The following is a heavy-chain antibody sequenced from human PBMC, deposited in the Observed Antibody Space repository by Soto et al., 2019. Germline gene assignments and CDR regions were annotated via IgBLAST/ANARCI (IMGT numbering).Heavy chain of an antibody. D-gene: IGHD3-9*01. J-gene: IGHJ2*01. CDR2: IYGTGNM. CDR3: ARGTDTWFFAL. Sequence: QVQLQESGPGLVKPSLTLSLTCTVSDDSISSGGYYWSWIRQHPGKGLEWIGYIYGTGNMYYKSSLKSRLTFSVDTSKNHFSLKLTSVTAADTAVYYCARGTDTWFFALWGRGTLVTVSS. V-gene: IGHV4-31*03. CDR1: DDSISSGGYY.